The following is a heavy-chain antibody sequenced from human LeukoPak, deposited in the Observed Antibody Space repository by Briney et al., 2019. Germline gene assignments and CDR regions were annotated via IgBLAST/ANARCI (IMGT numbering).Heavy chain of an antibody. Sequence: SETLSLTRTVSVGSISSTSYYWGWIRQPPGKGLEWIGEINHSGSTNYNPSLKSRVTISVDTSKNQFSLKLSSVTAADTAVYYCARAGVRDYVWGSYRPNYNWFDPWGQGTLVTVSS. CDR3: ARAGVRDYVWGSYRPNYNWFDP. V-gene: IGHV4-39*07. CDR2: INHSGST. J-gene: IGHJ5*02. D-gene: IGHD3-16*02. CDR1: VGSISSTSYY.